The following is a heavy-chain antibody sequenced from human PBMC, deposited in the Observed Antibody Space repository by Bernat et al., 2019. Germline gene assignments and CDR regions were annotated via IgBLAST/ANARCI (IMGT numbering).Heavy chain of an antibody. V-gene: IGHV1-18*01. J-gene: IGHJ4*02. CDR2: ISAYNGNT. CDR1: GYTFTSYG. CDR3: ARGSLEVTYDLWSGYSLGFDY. Sequence: QVQLVQSGAELKKPGASVKVSCKASGYTFTSYGISWVRQAPGQGLEWMGWISAYNGNTNYAQKVQGRVTMTTDTSTSTAYMELRSLRSDDTAVYYCARGSLEVTYDLWSGYSLGFDYWGQGTLVTVSS. D-gene: IGHD3-3*01.